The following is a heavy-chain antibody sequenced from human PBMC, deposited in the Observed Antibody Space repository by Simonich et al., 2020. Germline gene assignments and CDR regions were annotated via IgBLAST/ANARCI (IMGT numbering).Heavy chain of an antibody. Sequence: QVQLVQSGAEVKKPGASVKVSCKASGYPFTIYGISWVRQAPGQGLEWMGWISASTVNTTYAQKLKGRVTMTPDTSTSTAYMGLRSLRSDDTAVYYCARASRGTWWYYYFDYWGQGTLVTVSS. V-gene: IGHV1-18*01. J-gene: IGHJ4*02. CDR2: ISASTVNT. D-gene: IGHD2-15*01. CDR1: GYPFTIYG. CDR3: ARASRGTWWYYYFDY.